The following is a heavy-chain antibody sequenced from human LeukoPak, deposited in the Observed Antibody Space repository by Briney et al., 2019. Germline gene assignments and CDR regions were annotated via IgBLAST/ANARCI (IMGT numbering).Heavy chain of an antibody. CDR1: GFTFSSYA. CDR2: IYYSGST. V-gene: IGHV4-59*12. Sequence: PGGSLRLSCAASGFTFSSYAMSWVRQAPGKGLEWIGYIYYSGSTNYNPSLKSRLTISLDTSKNQFSLNLSSVTAADTAVYYCARDETHFYGSGSSNWFDPWGQGILVTVSS. J-gene: IGHJ5*02. CDR3: ARDETHFYGSGSSNWFDP. D-gene: IGHD3-10*01.